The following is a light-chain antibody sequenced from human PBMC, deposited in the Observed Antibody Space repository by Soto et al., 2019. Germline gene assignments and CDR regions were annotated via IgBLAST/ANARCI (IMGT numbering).Light chain of an antibody. CDR2: GAS. CDR1: QSVGSN. CDR3: LQYNVRPPWT. V-gene: IGKV3-15*01. J-gene: IGKJ1*01. Sequence: EIVMTQSPATLSVSPGERATLSCRASQSVGSNVAWYQQKPGQAPRLLIYGASSRATGIPARVSGSGSGTVFTVTISSLQSDDVGVFYCLQYNVRPPWTFGQGTKVEIK.